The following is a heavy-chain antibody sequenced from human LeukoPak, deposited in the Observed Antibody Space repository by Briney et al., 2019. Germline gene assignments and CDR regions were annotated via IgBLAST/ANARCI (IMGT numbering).Heavy chain of an antibody. Sequence: GGSLRLSCAASGFTFSSYGMHWVRQAPGKVLEWVSSISSSSSYIYYADSVKGRFTISRDNAKNSLYLQMNSLRAEDTAVYYCARDVNYYDSRLNAFDIWGQGTMVTVSS. CDR3: ARDVNYYDSRLNAFDI. CDR1: GFTFSSYG. D-gene: IGHD3-22*01. CDR2: ISSSSSYI. J-gene: IGHJ3*02. V-gene: IGHV3-21*01.